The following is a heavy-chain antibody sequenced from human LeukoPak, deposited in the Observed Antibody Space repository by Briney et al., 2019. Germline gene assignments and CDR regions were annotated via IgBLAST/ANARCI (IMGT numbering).Heavy chain of an antibody. CDR2: IYYSGST. CDR3: ARLPIVGATTRDY. Sequence: SETLSLTCTVSGDSISSYYGSWIREPPGEGLGWIGYIYYSGSTNYNPSLKSRVTISLDTPKNQFSLKLTSVTAADTAVYYCARLPIVGATTRDYWGQGTLVTVSS. CDR1: GDSISSYY. D-gene: IGHD1-26*01. V-gene: IGHV4-59*08. J-gene: IGHJ4*02.